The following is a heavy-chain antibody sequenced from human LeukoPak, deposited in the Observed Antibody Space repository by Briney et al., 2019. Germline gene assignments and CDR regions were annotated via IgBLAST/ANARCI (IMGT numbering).Heavy chain of an antibody. J-gene: IGHJ4*02. Sequence: GASVKVSCKASGYIFTGYYMHWVRQDPGQGLEWMGWINPNSGGTNYAQKFQGRVTMTRDTSISTAYMELSRLRSDDTAVYYCAREFGELLLRGYYFDYWGQGTLVTVSS. CDR3: AREFGELLLRGYYFDY. D-gene: IGHD3-10*01. CDR2: INPNSGGT. CDR1: GYIFTGYY. V-gene: IGHV1-2*02.